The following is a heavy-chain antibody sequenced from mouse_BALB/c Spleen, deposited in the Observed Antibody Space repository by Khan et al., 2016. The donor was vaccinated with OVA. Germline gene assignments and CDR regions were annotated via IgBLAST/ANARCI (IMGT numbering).Heavy chain of an antibody. V-gene: IGHV14-4*02. CDR1: GFNIKDYY. CDR2: IDPENGDT. CDR3: NALLRGKYFDY. J-gene: IGHJ2*01. D-gene: IGHD1-1*01. Sequence: VQLQQSGAELVRSGASVKLSCTASGFNIKDYYMHWVKQRPEQGLEWIGWIDPENGDTEYAPKFQGKATMTADTSSNTAYLQLSSLTSEDPAVYYFNALLRGKYFDYWGQGTTLTVSS.